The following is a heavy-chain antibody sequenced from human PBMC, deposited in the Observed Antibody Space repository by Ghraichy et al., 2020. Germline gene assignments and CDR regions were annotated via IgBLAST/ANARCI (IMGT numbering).Heavy chain of an antibody. J-gene: IGHJ6*02. D-gene: IGHD6-19*01. CDR1: GFTFSSYA. CDR2: ISGSGGST. Sequence: GGSLRLSCAASGFTFSSYAMSWVRQAPGKGLEWVSAISGSGGSTYYADSVKGRFTISRDNSKNTLYLQMNSLRAEDTAVYYCAKEGVVAGIAGHYYYYGMDVWGQGTTVTVSS. V-gene: IGHV3-23*01. CDR3: AKEGVVAGIAGHYYYYGMDV.